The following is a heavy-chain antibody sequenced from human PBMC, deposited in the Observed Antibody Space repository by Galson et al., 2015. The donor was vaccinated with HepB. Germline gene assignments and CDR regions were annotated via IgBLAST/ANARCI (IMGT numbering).Heavy chain of an antibody. CDR3: ARIIVATMENAFDI. J-gene: IGHJ3*02. Sequence: PALVKPTQTLTLTCTFSGFSLSTSGMCVSWIRQPPGKALEWLALIDWDDDKYYSTSLKTRLTISKDTSKNQVVLTMTNMDPVDTATYYCARIIVATMENAFDIWGQGTMVTVSS. V-gene: IGHV2-70*01. D-gene: IGHD5-12*01. CDR2: IDWDDDK. CDR1: GFSLSTSGMC.